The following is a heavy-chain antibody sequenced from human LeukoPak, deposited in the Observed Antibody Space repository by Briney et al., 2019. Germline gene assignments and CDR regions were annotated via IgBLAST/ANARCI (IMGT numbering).Heavy chain of an antibody. V-gene: IGHV4-59*12. CDR1: XGSISNYY. J-gene: IGHJ4*02. CDR3: ARVGDCSGGSCYDYFDY. D-gene: IGHD2-15*01. Sequence: SETLXXXXXXXXGSISNYYXSWLRQPPGKGVEWSGYIYYSGSTNYNSSLKSPVTISVDTSKNQFSLKLSSVTAADTAVYYCARVGDCSGGSCYDYFDYWGQGTLVTVSS. CDR2: IYYSGST.